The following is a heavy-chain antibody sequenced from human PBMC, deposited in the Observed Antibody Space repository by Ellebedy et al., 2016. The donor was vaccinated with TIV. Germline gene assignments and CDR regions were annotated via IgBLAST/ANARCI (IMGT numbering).Heavy chain of an antibody. Sequence: SVKVSCXASGGTFSSYAISWVRQAPGQGLEWMGGIIPIFGTANYAQKFQGRVTITADESTSTAYMELSSLRSEDTAVYYCARKCRGSWCFDYWGQGTLVTVSS. CDR3: ARKCRGSWCFDY. J-gene: IGHJ4*02. CDR1: GGTFSSYA. D-gene: IGHD6-13*01. V-gene: IGHV1-69*13. CDR2: IIPIFGTA.